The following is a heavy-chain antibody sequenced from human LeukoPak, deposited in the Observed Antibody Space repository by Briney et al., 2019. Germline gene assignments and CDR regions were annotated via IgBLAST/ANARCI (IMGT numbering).Heavy chain of an antibody. V-gene: IGHV5-51*01. D-gene: IGHD1-20*01. CDR2: IFPGGSDT. Sequence: GGSLTFSGKGSGDNFTDYWIGWVGQMPGKGLDWMGVIFPGGSDTRYSPSFQRQITISPDKSISPAYLQYSSLHASDTAMYYCARRNNWNDEKAFDIWGQGTMVTVSS. CDR3: ARRNNWNDEKAFDI. J-gene: IGHJ3*02. CDR1: GDNFTDYW.